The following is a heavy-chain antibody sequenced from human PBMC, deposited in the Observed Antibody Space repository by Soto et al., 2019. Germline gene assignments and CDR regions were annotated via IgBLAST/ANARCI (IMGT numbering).Heavy chain of an antibody. V-gene: IGHV1-18*01. J-gene: IGHJ6*02. Sequence: ASVKVSCKASGYTFTSYGISWVRQAPGQGLERMGWISAYNGNTNYAQKLQGRVTMTTDTSTSTAYMELRSLRSDDTAVYYCARLYSSSWHYYYSYGMDVWGQGTTVTVPS. CDR2: ISAYNGNT. D-gene: IGHD6-13*01. CDR3: ARLYSSSWHYYYSYGMDV. CDR1: GYTFTSYG.